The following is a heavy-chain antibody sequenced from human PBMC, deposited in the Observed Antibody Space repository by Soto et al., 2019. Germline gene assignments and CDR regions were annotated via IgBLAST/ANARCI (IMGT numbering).Heavy chain of an antibody. CDR1: GFTFSSYA. D-gene: IGHD2-15*01. CDR2: ISGSGGST. V-gene: IGHV3-23*01. CDR3: AKFTSPIVVVVAAGYYYMDV. J-gene: IGHJ6*03. Sequence: GGSLRLSCAASGFTFSSYAMSWVRQAPGKGLEWVSAISGSGGSTYYADSVKGRFTISRDNSKNTLYLQMNSLRAEDTAVYYCAKFTSPIVVVVAAGYYYMDVWGKGTTVTVSS.